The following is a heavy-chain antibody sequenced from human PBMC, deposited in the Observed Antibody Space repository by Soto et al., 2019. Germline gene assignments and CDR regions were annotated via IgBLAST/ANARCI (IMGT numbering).Heavy chain of an antibody. V-gene: IGHV4-4*07. D-gene: IGHD3-3*01. J-gene: IGHJ6*02. CDR2: IYTSGST. CDR3: ARGRPGDYYDFWSGYRKSYYYGMDV. Sequence: SETLSLTCTVSGGSISSYYWSWIRQPAGKGLEWIGRIYTSGSTNYNPSLKSRVTMSVDTSKNQFSLKLSSVTAADTAVYYCARGRPGDYYDFWSGYRKSYYYGMDVWGQGTTVTVSS. CDR1: GGSISSYY.